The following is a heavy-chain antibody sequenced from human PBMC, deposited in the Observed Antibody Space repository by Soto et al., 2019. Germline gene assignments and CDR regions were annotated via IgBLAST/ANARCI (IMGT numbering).Heavy chain of an antibody. J-gene: IGHJ5*02. CDR2: IYYTGTT. CDR1: GGSLSGGDLY. CDR3: ARAIAAAPGAWFDP. Sequence: PSETLTLTCTASGGSLSGGDLYWSWIRQPTGKGLGWLGYIYYTGTTQYNPSLMSRLAMSLDTSQTQFSLMLITPPAADTAVHHCARAIAAAPGAWFDPWGQGTLVTVS. D-gene: IGHD6-13*01. V-gene: IGHV4-30-4*01.